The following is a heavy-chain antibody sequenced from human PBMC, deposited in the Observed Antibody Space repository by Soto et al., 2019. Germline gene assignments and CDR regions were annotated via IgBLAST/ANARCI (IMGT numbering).Heavy chain of an antibody. D-gene: IGHD6-19*01. CDR2: ISAYNGNT. Sequence: ASVKVSCKASGYTFTSYGISWVRQAPGQGLEWMGWISAYNGNTNYAQKLQGRVTMTTDTSTSTAYMELRSLRSDDTAVYYCAREGLNYRSRPYGMDVWGQGTTVTVSS. CDR1: GYTFTSYG. J-gene: IGHJ6*02. CDR3: AREGLNYRSRPYGMDV. V-gene: IGHV1-18*01.